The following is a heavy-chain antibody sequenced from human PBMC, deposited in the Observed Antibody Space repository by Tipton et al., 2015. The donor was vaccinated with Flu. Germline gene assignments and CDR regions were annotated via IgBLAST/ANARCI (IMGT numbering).Heavy chain of an antibody. J-gene: IGHJ4*02. CDR1: GFTFNMYA. CDR3: ATPLVVVTAIQDF. Sequence: SLRLSCAASGFTFNMYAMYWVRQAPGRGLEWVALISNDGKNKFYADPVRGRFSISRDNSKNTFYLQMDSLRTEDTAVYYCATPLVVVTAIQDFWGQGTLVIVSS. D-gene: IGHD2-21*02. V-gene: IGHV3-30*04. CDR2: ISNDGKNK.